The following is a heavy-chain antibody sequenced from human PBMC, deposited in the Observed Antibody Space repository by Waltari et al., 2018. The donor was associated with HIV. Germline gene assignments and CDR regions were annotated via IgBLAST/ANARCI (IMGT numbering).Heavy chain of an antibody. J-gene: IGHJ4*02. CDR2: ISAYNGNT. V-gene: IGHV1-18*01. CDR1: GYTFTSYG. CDR3: ARDSKGDFWSGPISKDY. Sequence: QVQLVQSGAEVKKPGASVKVSCKASGYTFTSYGISRVRQAPGQGLEWMGWISAYNGNTNYAQKLQGRVTMTTDTSTSTAYMELRSLRSDDTAVYYCARDSKGDFWSGPISKDYWGQGTLVTVSS. D-gene: IGHD3-3*01.